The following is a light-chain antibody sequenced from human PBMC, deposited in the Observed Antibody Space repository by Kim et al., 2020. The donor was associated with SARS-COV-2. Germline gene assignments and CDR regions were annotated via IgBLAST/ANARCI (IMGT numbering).Light chain of an antibody. CDR1: TGAVTSDYH. J-gene: IGLJ2*01. CDR2: DTS. V-gene: IGLV7-43*01. Sequence: QAVVTQEPSLTVSPGGTVTLTCASSTGAVTSDYHANWFQQKPGQAPRALIYDTSVKLSWTPARFSGSLLGGKAALTLSGVQPEDEAEYYCQVYYDDAVVFGGGTQLTVL. CDR3: QVYYDDAVV.